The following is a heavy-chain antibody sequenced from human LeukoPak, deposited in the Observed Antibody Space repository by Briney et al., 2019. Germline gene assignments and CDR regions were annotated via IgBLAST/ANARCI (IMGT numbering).Heavy chain of an antibody. CDR1: GGSFSGYY. V-gene: IGHV4-34*01. Sequence: SETLSLTSAVYGGSFSGYYWSWIRHPPGKGLEWLGEINHSESTNYNPSLKRRVTISVDTSELQFSLQLSSVTAADTAVYYCARGRGSGRQLGWYFDLWGRGTLVTVSS. CDR2: INHSEST. J-gene: IGHJ2*01. D-gene: IGHD6-6*01. CDR3: ARGRGSGRQLGWYFDL.